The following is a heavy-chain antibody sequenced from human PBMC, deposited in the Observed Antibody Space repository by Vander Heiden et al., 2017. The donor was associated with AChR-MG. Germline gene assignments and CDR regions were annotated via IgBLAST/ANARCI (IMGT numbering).Heavy chain of an antibody. V-gene: IGHV1-2*02. J-gene: IGHJ4*02. CDR1: GYTFTGYD. CDR2: INPNSGGT. D-gene: IGHD6-6*01. CDR3: ARDDQIGLVPQF. Sequence: QVQLVQSGAEVQQPGASVKVSCQASGYTFTGYDMHWVRQAPGQGLEWMGWINPNSGGTNYAQKFQGRVTMTRDTSISTAYMELSRLRSDDTAVYYCARDDQIGLVPQFWGQGTLVTVSS.